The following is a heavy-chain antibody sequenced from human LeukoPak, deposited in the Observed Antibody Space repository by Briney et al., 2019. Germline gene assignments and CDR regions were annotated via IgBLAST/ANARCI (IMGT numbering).Heavy chain of an antibody. CDR1: GGSISSGSYY. J-gene: IGHJ6*03. CDR3: ARATTYGSEYYYYMDV. CDR2: IYTSGST. V-gene: IGHV4-61*02. Sequence: SSETLSLTCTVSGGSISSGSYYWSWIRQPAGKGLEWIGRIYTSGSTNYNPSLKSRVTISVDTSKNQFSLKLSSVTAADTAVYYCARATTYGSEYYYYMDVWVKGPTVNISS. D-gene: IGHD3-16*01.